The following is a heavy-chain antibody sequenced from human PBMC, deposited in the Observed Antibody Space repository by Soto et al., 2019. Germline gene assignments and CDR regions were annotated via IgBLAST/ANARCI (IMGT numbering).Heavy chain of an antibody. CDR1: GGSIISSTYY. CDR2: TYYSGSA. J-gene: IGHJ5*02. D-gene: IGHD3-3*01. V-gene: IGHV4-39*01. CDR3: ARHGDFWSGSQGYNWFDP. Sequence: QLQLQESGPGLGKPSETLSLTCTVSGGSIISSTYYWGWIRQPPGKGLEWIGSTYYSGSANYNPSLKSRVTISVDTSKNQFSLKLSSVTAADTAVYYCARHGDFWSGSQGYNWFDPWGQGTLVTVSS.